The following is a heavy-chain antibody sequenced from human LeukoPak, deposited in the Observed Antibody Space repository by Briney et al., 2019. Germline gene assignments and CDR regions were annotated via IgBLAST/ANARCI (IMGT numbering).Heavy chain of an antibody. CDR2: IYYSGST. D-gene: IGHD5-12*01. V-gene: IGHV4-59*01. CDR1: GGSFSGYY. CDR3: ARHSGYPYYYYGMDV. Sequence: SETLSLTCAVYGGSFSGYYWSWIRQPPGKGLEWIGYIYYSGSTNYNPSLRSRVTISVDTSKNQFSLKLSSVTAADTAVYYCARHSGYPYYYYGMDVWGQGTTVTVSS. J-gene: IGHJ6*02.